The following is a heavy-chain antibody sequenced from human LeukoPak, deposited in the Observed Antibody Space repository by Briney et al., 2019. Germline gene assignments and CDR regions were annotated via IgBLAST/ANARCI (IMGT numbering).Heavy chain of an antibody. CDR1: GFTFSSYA. V-gene: IGHV3-30-3*01. D-gene: IGHD6-19*01. Sequence: PGRSLRLSCAASGFTFSSYAMHWVRQAPGKGLGWVAVISYDGSNKYYADSVKGRFTISRDNSKNTLYLQMNSLRAEDTAVYYCARESVAGTYFDYWGQGTLVTVSS. CDR3: ARESVAGTYFDY. J-gene: IGHJ4*02. CDR2: ISYDGSNK.